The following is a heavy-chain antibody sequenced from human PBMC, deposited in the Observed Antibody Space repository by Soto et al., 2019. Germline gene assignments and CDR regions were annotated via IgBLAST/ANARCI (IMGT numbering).Heavy chain of an antibody. CDR3: ASGMGRYFDL. Sequence: SETLSLTCTVSGDSIGNFYWSWIRQPAGKGLESIGRLSTSGRTNYSPSLQSRVTMSLDTSKNRFSLRLTSVSAADTAVYFCASGMGRYFDLWGRGTLVTV. D-gene: IGHD2-8*01. V-gene: IGHV4-4*07. CDR1: GDSIGNFY. J-gene: IGHJ2*01. CDR2: LSTSGRT.